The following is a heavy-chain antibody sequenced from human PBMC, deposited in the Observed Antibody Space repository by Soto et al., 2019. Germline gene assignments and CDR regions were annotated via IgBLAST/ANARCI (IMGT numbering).Heavy chain of an antibody. V-gene: IGHV5-51*01. D-gene: IGHD6-6*01. CDR1: GYRFSTYW. J-gene: IGHJ6*02. Sequence: PGESLKISCQGSGYRFSTYWIHCVRQLPWKGLESVGSIYPADSGTRYSPSFQGQVTISIDKSNSTAYLQWGSLRASDTAIYYCARHYSSSSFMDVWGQGTTVTVSS. CDR3: ARHYSSSSFMDV. CDR2: IYPADSGT.